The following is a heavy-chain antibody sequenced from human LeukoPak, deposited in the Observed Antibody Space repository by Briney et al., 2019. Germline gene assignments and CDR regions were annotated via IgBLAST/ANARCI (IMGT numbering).Heavy chain of an antibody. CDR2: IYYSGST. Sequence: KPSETLSLTCTVSGGSISSSSYYWGWIRQPPGKGLEWIGSIYYSGSTYYNPSLKSRVTISVDTSKNQFSLKLSSVTAADTAVYYCARGSVVWKSFDYWGQGTLVTVSS. V-gene: IGHV4-39*07. CDR1: GGSISSSSYY. CDR3: ARGSVVWKSFDY. J-gene: IGHJ4*02. D-gene: IGHD2-8*02.